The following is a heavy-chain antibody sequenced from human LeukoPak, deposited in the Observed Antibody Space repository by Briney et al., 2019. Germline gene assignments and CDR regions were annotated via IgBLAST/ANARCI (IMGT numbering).Heavy chain of an antibody. V-gene: IGHV4-59*01. Sequence: SETLSLTCTVSGGSISTYYWSWIRQPPGKGLEWIGYIYYSGSTNYNPSLKSRLTISVDTSKNQFSLKLSSVTAADTAVYYCAGGRDYVWGSYRYTPLDAFDIWGQGTMVTVSS. D-gene: IGHD3-16*02. CDR3: AGGRDYVWGSYRYTPLDAFDI. CDR2: IYYSGST. CDR1: GGSISTYY. J-gene: IGHJ3*02.